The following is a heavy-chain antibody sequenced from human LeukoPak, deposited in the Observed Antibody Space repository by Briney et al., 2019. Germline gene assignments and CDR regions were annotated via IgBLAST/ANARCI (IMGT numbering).Heavy chain of an antibody. CDR3: ARDTRGSYNYYYYMDV. J-gene: IGHJ6*03. Sequence: GGSLRLSCAASGFTFSTYAMHWVRQAPGKGLEWVAVISYDGSDKYYADSVKGRFTISRNNSKNTLYLQMNSLRVEDTAVYYCARDTRGSYNYYYYMDVWGKGTTVTVSS. CDR2: ISYDGSDK. V-gene: IGHV3-30*04. D-gene: IGHD1-26*01. CDR1: GFTFSTYA.